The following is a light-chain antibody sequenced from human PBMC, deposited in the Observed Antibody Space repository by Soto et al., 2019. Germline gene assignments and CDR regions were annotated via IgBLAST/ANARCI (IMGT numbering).Light chain of an antibody. Sequence: DIQMTQSPSTLSASVGDRVNITCRASQSINSWLAWYQQKPGKAPKLLIYKASSLESGVPSRLSGSGSGTEFTLPISSLQSDDFATYYCQQYNNYVTFGGGTKVDIK. J-gene: IGKJ4*01. CDR2: KAS. CDR1: QSINSW. V-gene: IGKV1-5*03. CDR3: QQYNNYVT.